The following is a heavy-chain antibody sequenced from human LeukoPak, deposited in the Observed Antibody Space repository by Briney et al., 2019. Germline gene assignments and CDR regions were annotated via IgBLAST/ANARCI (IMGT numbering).Heavy chain of an antibody. V-gene: IGHV3-48*04. D-gene: IGHD4-17*01. CDR3: ARDRDDYGDYFWFDP. J-gene: IGHJ5*02. Sequence: GGSLRLSCTASGFTFSSYSMNWVRQAPGKGLEWVSYISSSSSTIYYADSVRGRFTISRDNAKNSLYLQMNSLRVEDTAVYYCARDRDDYGDYFWFDPWGQGTLVTVSS. CDR1: GFTFSSYS. CDR2: ISSSSSTI.